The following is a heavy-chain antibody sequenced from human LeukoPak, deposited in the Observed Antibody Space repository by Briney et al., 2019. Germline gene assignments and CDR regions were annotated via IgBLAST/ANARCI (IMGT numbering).Heavy chain of an antibody. D-gene: IGHD5-12*01. Sequence: SETLSLTCTVSGGSISGYFWSWIRQPAGMGLEWIGRIYSSGSNNYNPSLKSRVTMSLDTSKSHLSLNLSSVTAADTAVYYCAREPTSGREPTSGRPLDYWGQGTLVTVSS. J-gene: IGHJ4*02. CDR1: GGSISGYF. CDR2: IYSSGSN. CDR3: AREPTSGREPTSGRPLDY. V-gene: IGHV4-4*07.